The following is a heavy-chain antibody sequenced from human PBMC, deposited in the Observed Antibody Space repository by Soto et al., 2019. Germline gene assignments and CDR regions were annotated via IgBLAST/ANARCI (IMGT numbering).Heavy chain of an antibody. J-gene: IGHJ6*02. CDR2: IYYSGCT. CDR1: AGSSSSGDSY. V-gene: IGHV4-30-4*01. Sequence: SETLSLPCTLSAGSSSSGDSYWIWSRQPPRKGVEWIGDIYYSGCTGYNPSLKSRVTISVDTSKNHFSLKLSSVTAADTAVYYCARRREQLTRDYYYYYGMDVWGQGTKVTVSS. CDR3: ARRREQLTRDYYYYYGMDV. D-gene: IGHD1-1*01.